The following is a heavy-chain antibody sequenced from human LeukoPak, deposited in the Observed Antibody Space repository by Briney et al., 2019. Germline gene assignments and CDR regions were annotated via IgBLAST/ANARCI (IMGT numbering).Heavy chain of an antibody. Sequence: GRSLRLSCAASGLSFSTYAMHWVRQAPGKGLEWVALIWHDAIHTFYTDSVKGRLTISRDNSKNTVYLQMNSLGGEDTAVYYYAREIFGSGSDPDYWGQGTLVTVSS. J-gene: IGHJ4*02. CDR1: GLSFSTYA. D-gene: IGHD3-10*01. CDR3: AREIFGSGSDPDY. CDR2: IWHDAIHT. V-gene: IGHV3-33*01.